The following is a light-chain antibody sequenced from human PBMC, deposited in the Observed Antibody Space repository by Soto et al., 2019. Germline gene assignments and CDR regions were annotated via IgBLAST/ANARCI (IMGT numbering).Light chain of an antibody. CDR2: GAS. J-gene: IGKJ1*01. CDR1: QTVSSN. V-gene: IGKV3-15*01. Sequence: EIVMTQSPATLSVSPGERATLSCRASQTVSSNLAWYQQKPGQAPRLLIYGASTRATGIPARFSGSGSGTEFTPIISSLQSEDFAVYYCQQYNNWPRTFGQGTKVDIK. CDR3: QQYNNWPRT.